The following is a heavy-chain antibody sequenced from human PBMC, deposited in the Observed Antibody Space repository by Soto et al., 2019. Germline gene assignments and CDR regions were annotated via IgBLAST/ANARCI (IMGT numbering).Heavy chain of an antibody. V-gene: IGHV3-23*01. Sequence: GGSLRLSCAASGFTLGNYAMSWVRQAPGKGLEWVSSISGSGGSTYYADSVKGRFTIARDNSKSTLSLQMNSLRVDDTALYYCARAPASSLTASRPFDYWGQGTLVTVSS. CDR3: ARAPASSLTASRPFDY. CDR1: GFTLGNYA. D-gene: IGHD5-18*01. CDR2: ISGSGGST. J-gene: IGHJ4*02.